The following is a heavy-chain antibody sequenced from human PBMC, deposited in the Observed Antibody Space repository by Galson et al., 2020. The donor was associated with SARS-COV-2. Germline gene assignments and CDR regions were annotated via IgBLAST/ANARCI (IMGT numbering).Heavy chain of an antibody. CDR3: ARVEGLRYFDWRYPQGAFDI. CDR1: GFTFSSYW. J-gene: IGHJ3*02. D-gene: IGHD3-9*01. CDR2: INSDGSST. V-gene: IGHV3-74*01. Sequence: ALHGESLKISCAASGFTFSSYWMHWVRQAPGKGLVWVSRINSDGSSTSYADSVKGRFTISRDNAKNTLYLQMNSLRAEDTAVYYCARVEGLRYFDWRYPQGAFDIWGQGTMVTVSS.